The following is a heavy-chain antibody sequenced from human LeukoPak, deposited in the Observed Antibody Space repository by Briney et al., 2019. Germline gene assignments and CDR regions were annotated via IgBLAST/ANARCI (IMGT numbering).Heavy chain of an antibody. J-gene: IGHJ4*02. CDR3: ARDRPYCSGGSCYSSNYFDY. Sequence: ASVKVSCKASGYTFTSYYMHWVRQAPGQGFEWMGIINPSGGSTSYAQKFQGRVTMTRDTSTSTVYMELSSLRSEDTAVYYCARDRPYCSGGSCYSSNYFDYWGQGTLVTVSS. CDR2: INPSGGST. CDR1: GYTFTSYY. D-gene: IGHD2-15*01. V-gene: IGHV1-46*01.